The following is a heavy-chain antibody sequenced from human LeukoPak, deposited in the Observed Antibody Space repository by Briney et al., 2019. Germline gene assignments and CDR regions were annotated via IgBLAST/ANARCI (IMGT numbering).Heavy chain of an antibody. CDR1: GYTFSSSW. CDR2: IKEDGSEK. CDR3: ATDVGAD. V-gene: IGHV3-7*01. J-gene: IGHJ4*02. Sequence: GGSLRLSCAASGYTFSSSWMTWVRQTPGKGLEWVANIKEDGSEKYYVDSVKGRFTISRDNAKNSLYLQMNSLRAEDTALYYCATDVGADWGQGTLVTVSS.